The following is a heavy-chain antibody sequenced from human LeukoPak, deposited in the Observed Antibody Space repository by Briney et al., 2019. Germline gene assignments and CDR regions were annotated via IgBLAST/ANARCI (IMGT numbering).Heavy chain of an antibody. J-gene: IGHJ6*02. Sequence: SETLSLTCTVSGGSISSYYWSWIWQPPGKGLEWIGYVYCSGSTNYNPSLKSRVTISVDTSKNQFSLKLSSVTAADTAVYYCARDVTYYGMDVWGQGTTVTVSS. CDR2: VYCSGST. CDR3: ARDVTYYGMDV. D-gene: IGHD2-21*02. CDR1: GGSISSYY. V-gene: IGHV4-59*01.